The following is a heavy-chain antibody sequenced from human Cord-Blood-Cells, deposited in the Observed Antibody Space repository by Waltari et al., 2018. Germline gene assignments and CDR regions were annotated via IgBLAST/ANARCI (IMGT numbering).Heavy chain of an antibody. CDR2: IYYSGGT. D-gene: IGHD3-10*01. Sequence: QVQLQESGPGLVKPSQTLSLTCTVSGGSISSGGYYWSWIRQHPGKGLEWIGYIYYSGGTYYNPSLKSRVTLSVDTSKNQFALKLSSVTAADTAVYYCAREIIYGSGSYDYWGQGTLVTVSS. CDR1: GGSISSGGYY. J-gene: IGHJ4*02. CDR3: AREIIYGSGSYDY. V-gene: IGHV4-31*03.